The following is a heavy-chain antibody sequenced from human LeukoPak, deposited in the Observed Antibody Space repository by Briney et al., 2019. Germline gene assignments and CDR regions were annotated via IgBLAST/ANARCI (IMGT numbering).Heavy chain of an antibody. CDR1: GFTFSSYG. D-gene: IGHD2-2*02. CDR2: ISYDGSNK. V-gene: IGHV3-30*18. Sequence: PGGSLRLSCAASGFTFSSYGMHWVRQAPGKGLEWVAVISYDGSNKYYADSVKGRFTISRDNSKNTLYLQMNSLRAEDTAVYYCAKARSLYREAFDIWGQGTMVTVSS. CDR3: AKARSLYREAFDI. J-gene: IGHJ3*02.